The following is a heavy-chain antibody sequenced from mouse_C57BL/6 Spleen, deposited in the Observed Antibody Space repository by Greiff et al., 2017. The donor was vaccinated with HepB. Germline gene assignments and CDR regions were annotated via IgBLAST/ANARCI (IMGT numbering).Heavy chain of an antibody. Sequence: QVQLKQPGTELVKPGASVKLSCKASGYTFTSYWMHWVKQRPGQGLEWIGNINPSNGGTNYNEKFKSKATLTVDKSSSTAYMQLSSLTSEDSAVYYCARSGGEFYAMDYWGQGTSVTVSS. CDR1: GYTFTSYW. V-gene: IGHV1-53*01. CDR3: ARSGGEFYAMDY. CDR2: INPSNGGT. D-gene: IGHD3-1*01. J-gene: IGHJ4*01.